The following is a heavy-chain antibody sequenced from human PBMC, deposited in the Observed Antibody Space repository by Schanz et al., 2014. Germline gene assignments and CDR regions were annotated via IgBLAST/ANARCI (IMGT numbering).Heavy chain of an antibody. CDR3: ARLGSGSAFHS. CDR1: GFSFNNYW. V-gene: IGHV3-53*04. Sequence: EVQLVESGGGLVQPGGSLRLSCAASGFSFNNYWMTWFRQAPGKGLEWVSVIYSSGSTYYADSVKGRFTISRHISKNTLYLQMNSLRAEDTAVYYCARLGSGSAFHSWGQGTLVTVSS. CDR2: IYSSGST. D-gene: IGHD1-26*01. J-gene: IGHJ4*02.